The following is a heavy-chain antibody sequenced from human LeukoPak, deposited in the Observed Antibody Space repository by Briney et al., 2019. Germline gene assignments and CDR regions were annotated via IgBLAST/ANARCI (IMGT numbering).Heavy chain of an antibody. Sequence: GGSLRLSRAASGFTFSSYEMNWVRQAPGKGREWVSYISSSGSTIYYADSVKGRFTISRDNAKNSLYLQMNSLRAEDTAVYYCARDLNDYGDYWGQGTLVTVSS. V-gene: IGHV3-48*03. CDR3: ARDLNDYGDY. J-gene: IGHJ4*02. CDR1: GFTFSSYE. CDR2: ISSSGSTI.